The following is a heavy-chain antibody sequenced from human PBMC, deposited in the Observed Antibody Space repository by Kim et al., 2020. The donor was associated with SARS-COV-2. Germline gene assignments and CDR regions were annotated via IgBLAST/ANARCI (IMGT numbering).Heavy chain of an antibody. J-gene: IGHJ6*02. V-gene: IGHV1-3*01. CDR1: GYTFTTYA. D-gene: IGHD3-10*01. CDR2: INCGSGNT. Sequence: ASVKVSCKASGYTFTTYAMHWVRQAPGQRLEWMGWINCGSGNTKYSQRFQDRITITRDTSASSAYMELSSLTSEDTAVYYCAREGGFSGSTDDGMDVWGQGTTVTVSS. CDR3: AREGGFSGSTDDGMDV.